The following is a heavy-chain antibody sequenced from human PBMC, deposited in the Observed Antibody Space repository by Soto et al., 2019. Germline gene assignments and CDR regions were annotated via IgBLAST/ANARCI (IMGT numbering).Heavy chain of an antibody. CDR1: GYTFTSYD. CDR2: MNPNSGNT. V-gene: IGHV1-8*01. Sequence: ASVKVSCKASGYTFTSYDINWVRQATEQGLEWMGWMNPNSGNTGYAQKFQGRVTMTRNTSISTAYMELSSLRSEDTAVYYCARGQVVSNWFDPWGQGTLVTVSS. J-gene: IGHJ5*02. D-gene: IGHD2-8*02. CDR3: ARGQVVSNWFDP.